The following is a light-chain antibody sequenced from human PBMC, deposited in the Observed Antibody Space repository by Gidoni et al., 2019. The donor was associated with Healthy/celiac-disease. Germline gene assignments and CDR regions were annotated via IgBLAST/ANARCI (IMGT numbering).Light chain of an antibody. CDR2: RNN. CDR3: AAWDDSLRGV. CDR1: SSNIGSNY. V-gene: IGLV1-47*01. Sequence: QSVLTQPTSASGTPGQMVTISCSGSSSNIGSNYVYCYQQLPGTAPKLLIYRNNQRPSGVPDRFSGSKSGTSASLAISGLRSEDEADYYCAAWDDSLRGVFGGGTKLTVL. J-gene: IGLJ3*02.